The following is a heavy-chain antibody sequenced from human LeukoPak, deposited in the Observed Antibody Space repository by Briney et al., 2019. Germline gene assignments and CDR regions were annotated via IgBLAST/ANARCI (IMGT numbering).Heavy chain of an antibody. V-gene: IGHV3-7*03. CDR3: AREGHYDFYPMGY. CDR1: GFTFSNYW. Sequence: GGSLRLSCAASGFTFSNYWMRWVRQAPGKGLEWVANIKQDGSEKYYVDSVKGRFTISRDNAKNSLYLQMNSLRAEDTAVYYCAREGHYDFYPMGYWGQGTLVTVSS. D-gene: IGHD3-3*01. J-gene: IGHJ4*02. CDR2: IKQDGSEK.